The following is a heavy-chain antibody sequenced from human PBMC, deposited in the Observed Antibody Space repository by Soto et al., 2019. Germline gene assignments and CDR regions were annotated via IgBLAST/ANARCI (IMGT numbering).Heavy chain of an antibody. CDR1: GFSLTNDGVG. D-gene: IGHD2-15*01. CDR2: VYWDDDE. Sequence: QITLRESGPALVKPTQTLTLTCTVSGFSLTNDGVGVGWVRQPPGKALEWLTLVYWDDDERYSRSLQSRLTIRRDTSRNKVVVTLTNVDPVDTATYYCVSQDSRGPDFDFWGRGILVTVSS. V-gene: IGHV2-5*02. CDR3: VSQDSRGPDFDF. J-gene: IGHJ4*02.